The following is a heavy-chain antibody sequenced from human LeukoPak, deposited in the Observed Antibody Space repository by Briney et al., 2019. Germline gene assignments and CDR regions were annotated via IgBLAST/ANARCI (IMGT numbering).Heavy chain of an antibody. V-gene: IGHV3-21*01. CDR2: ISSSSSYI. CDR1: GFTFSSYS. CDR3: ARRDPPRVYCSGGSCYSRAFAI. Sequence: GGSLRLSCAASGFTFSSYSMNWVRQAPGEGLEWVSSISSSSSYIYYADSVKGRFTISRDNAKNSLYLQMNSLRAEDTAVYYCARRDPPRVYCSGGSCYSRAFAIWGQGTMVTVSS. J-gene: IGHJ3*02. D-gene: IGHD2-15*01.